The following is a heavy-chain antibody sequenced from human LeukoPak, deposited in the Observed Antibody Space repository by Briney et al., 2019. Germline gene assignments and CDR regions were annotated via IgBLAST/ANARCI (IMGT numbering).Heavy chain of an antibody. D-gene: IGHD5-24*01. CDR3: ARDVQGDGYSFCDY. CDR1: GIPVSSHH. V-gene: IGHV3-66*01. CDR2: IYSGGNT. Sequence: GGSLRLSCAVSGIPVSSHHMNWVRQAPGKGLEWVSVIYSGGNTNFADSVKGRFTTSRDNSRNTLFLQMNNLRGEDTAVYFCARDVQGDGYSFCDYWGLGIQVTVSS. J-gene: IGHJ4*02.